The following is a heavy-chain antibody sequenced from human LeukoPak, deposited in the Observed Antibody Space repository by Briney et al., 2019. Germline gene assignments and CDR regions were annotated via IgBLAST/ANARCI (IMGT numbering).Heavy chain of an antibody. CDR3: ARVYSGSYYDFDY. D-gene: IGHD1-26*01. CDR1: GGSISSYY. Sequence: LSLTCTVSGGSISSYYWSWIRQPPGKGLEWVSYISSSSGYTNYADSVKGRFTISRDNAKNSLYLQMNSLRAEDTAVYYCARVYSGSYYDFDYWGQGTLVTVSS. J-gene: IGHJ4*02. CDR2: ISSSSGYT. V-gene: IGHV3-11*06.